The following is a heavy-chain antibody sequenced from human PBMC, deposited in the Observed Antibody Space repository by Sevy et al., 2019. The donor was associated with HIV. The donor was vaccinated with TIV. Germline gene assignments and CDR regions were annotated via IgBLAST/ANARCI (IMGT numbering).Heavy chain of an antibody. J-gene: IGHJ5*02. CDR2: IIPIFGTA. Sequence: ASVKVSCKASGGTFSXXAISWVRQAPGQGLEWMGGIIPIFGTANYAQKFQGRVTITADESTSTAYMELSSLRSEDTAVXXXARDLSSSPRPNIAAAGRGCWXDPWGQGTLVTVSS. V-gene: IGHV1-69*13. CDR1: GGTFSXXA. CDR3: ARDLSSSPRPNIAAAGRGCWXDP. D-gene: IGHD6-13*01.